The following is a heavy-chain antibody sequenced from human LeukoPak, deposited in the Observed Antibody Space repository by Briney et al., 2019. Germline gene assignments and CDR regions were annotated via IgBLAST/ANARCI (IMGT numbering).Heavy chain of an antibody. D-gene: IGHD3/OR15-3a*01. CDR2: IYYSGST. Sequence: ASETLSLTCTVSGGSISSYYWSWIRQPPGXGLEWIGYIYYSGSTNYNPSLKSRVTISVDTSKNQFSLKLSSVTAADTAVYYCARHSAGLDYWGQGTLVTVSS. J-gene: IGHJ4*02. V-gene: IGHV4-59*08. CDR3: ARHSAGLDY. CDR1: GGSISSYY.